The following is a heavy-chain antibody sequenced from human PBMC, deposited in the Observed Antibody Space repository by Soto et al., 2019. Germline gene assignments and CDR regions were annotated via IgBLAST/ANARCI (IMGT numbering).Heavy chain of an antibody. CDR2: SGRVGDT. CDR1: GFTFSTND. Sequence: EVQLVESGGGLVQPGGSLRLSCVAAGFTFSTNDMHWVRQGLGKGLEWVSGSGRVGDTYYAGSVKGRFTVSREDAKNSLYLQMNSLRVGDTAVYYCVRRLCSGGHCPGIGFDSWGQGTLVTVSS. V-gene: IGHV3-13*01. CDR3: VRRLCSGGHCPGIGFDS. D-gene: IGHD2-15*01. J-gene: IGHJ4*02.